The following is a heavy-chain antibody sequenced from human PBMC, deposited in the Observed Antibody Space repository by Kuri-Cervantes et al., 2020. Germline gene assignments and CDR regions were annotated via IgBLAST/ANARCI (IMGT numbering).Heavy chain of an antibody. CDR2: ISWEGGST. Sequence: GGSLRLSCAASEFTFDDYSMHWVRQGPGMGLDCVSLISWEGGSTHYADSVKGRFALSRDNTKTSLYLQMNSLRVGDTALYYCAKDLNHYGDYEVDYWGQGTLVTVSS. J-gene: IGHJ4*02. CDR1: EFTFDDYS. CDR3: AKDLNHYGDYEVDY. V-gene: IGHV3-43D*04. D-gene: IGHD4-17*01.